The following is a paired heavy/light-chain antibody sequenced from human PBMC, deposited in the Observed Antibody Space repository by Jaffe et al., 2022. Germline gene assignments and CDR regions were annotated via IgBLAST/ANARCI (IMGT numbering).Light chain of an antibody. CDR1: QTINNW. CDR2: KAS. CDR3: QHQGS. Sequence: DAQVTQSPSTLSAFVGDRVTIPCRASQTINNWLAWYQQKPGQAPKLLISKASRLETGVPSRFSGSGSGTDFTLTISNLQPDDFGTYYCQHQGSFGQGTKVEI. J-gene: IGKJ1*01. V-gene: IGKV1-5*03.
Heavy chain of an antibody. CDR1: GFSINNYW. D-gene: IGHD4-4*01. V-gene: IGHV3-7*05. CDR2: LNQDGSVR. J-gene: IGHJ3*01. CDR3: ARELRRDNYINEGFDF. Sequence: VQLVESGGGLVQPGGSLRLACAASGFSINNYWMSWVRQAPGRGLEWVINLNQDGSVRSNVDSVKGRFTISRDNTKNLVSVQMNSLRVEDTAIYYCARELRRDNYINEGFDFWGQGTMVTVSS.